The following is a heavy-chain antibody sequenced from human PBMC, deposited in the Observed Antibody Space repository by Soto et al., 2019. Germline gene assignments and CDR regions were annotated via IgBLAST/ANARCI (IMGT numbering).Heavy chain of an antibody. Sequence: QVQLQQWGAGLLKPSETLSLTCAVYGESFRDYYWSWVRQPPGKGLEWIGEINHIGSTNYNPSLKSRVTISLDTSKNQFSLKLSSVTAADTAVYYCARGGGGNDYVWGSYRPFDFWGQGTLVTVSS. D-gene: IGHD3-16*02. CDR3: ARGGGGNDYVWGSYRPFDF. V-gene: IGHV4-34*01. CDR2: INHIGST. CDR1: GESFRDYY. J-gene: IGHJ4*02.